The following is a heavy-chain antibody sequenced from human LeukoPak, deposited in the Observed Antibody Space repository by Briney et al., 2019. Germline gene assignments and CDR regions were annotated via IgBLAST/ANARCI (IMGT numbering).Heavy chain of an antibody. CDR1: GFTFDDYG. J-gene: IGHJ4*02. D-gene: IGHD5-24*01. V-gene: IGHV3-20*04. Sequence: PGGSLRLSCAASGFTFDDYGMSWVRQAPGKGLEWVSGINWNGGSTGYADSVKGRFTISRDNAKNSLYLQMNSLRAEDTAVYYCARDQDGYNYWTFDYWGQGTLVTVSS. CDR2: INWNGGST. CDR3: ARDQDGYNYWTFDY.